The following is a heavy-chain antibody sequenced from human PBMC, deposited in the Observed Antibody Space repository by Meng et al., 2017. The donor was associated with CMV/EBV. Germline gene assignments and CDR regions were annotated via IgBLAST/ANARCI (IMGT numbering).Heavy chain of an antibody. V-gene: IGHV4-34*01. J-gene: IGHJ5*02. CDR3: ARRPLYIVVVPAARNWFDP. D-gene: IGHD2-2*01. Sequence: GSLRLSFAVYGGSFSGYYWSWIRQPPGKGLEWIGEINHSGSTNYNPSLRSRVTISVDTSKNQFSLKLSSVTAADTAVYYCARRPLYIVVVPAARNWFDPWGQGTLVTVSS. CDR1: GGSFSGYY. CDR2: INHSGST.